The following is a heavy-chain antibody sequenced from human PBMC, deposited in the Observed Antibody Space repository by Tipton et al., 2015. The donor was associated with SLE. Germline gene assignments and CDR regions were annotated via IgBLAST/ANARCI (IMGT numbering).Heavy chain of an antibody. CDR3: AKDIGGHCGGDCYPDY. CDR1: GFTFDDYT. V-gene: IGHV3-43*01. Sequence: GSLRLSCAASGFTFDDYTMHWVRQAPGKGLEWVSLISWDGGSTYYADSVKGRFTISRDNSKNSLYLQMNSLRTEDTALYYCAKDIGGHCGGDCYPDYWGQGTLVTVSS. D-gene: IGHD2-21*01. CDR2: ISWDGGST. J-gene: IGHJ4*02.